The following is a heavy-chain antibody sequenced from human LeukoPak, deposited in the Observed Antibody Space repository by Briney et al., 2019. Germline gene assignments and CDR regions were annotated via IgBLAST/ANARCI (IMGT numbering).Heavy chain of an antibody. V-gene: IGHV7-4-1*02. CDR3: ARGGTPGYSYETTFDY. Sequence: ASVKVSCKASGYTFTSYAMNWVRQAPGQGLEWMGWINTNTGNPTYAQGFTGRFVSSLDTSVSTAYLQISSLKAEDTAVYYCARGGTPGYSYETTFDYWGQGTLVTVSS. CDR2: INTNTGNP. J-gene: IGHJ4*02. CDR1: GYTFTSYA. D-gene: IGHD5-18*01.